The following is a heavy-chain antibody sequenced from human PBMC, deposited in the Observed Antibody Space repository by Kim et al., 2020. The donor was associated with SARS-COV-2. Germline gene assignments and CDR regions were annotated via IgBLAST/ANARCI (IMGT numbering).Heavy chain of an antibody. V-gene: IGHV3-23*01. D-gene: IGHD3-16*01. CDR1: GFTFSNFA. CDR3: WFGVMTNSDSYGMDV. CDR2: IGGLGEST. J-gene: IGHJ6*02. Sequence: GGSLRLSCAASGFTFSNFALSWVRQAPGKGLEWVASIGGLGESTYYADSVRGRLTVSRDNSQNTLYLEINSLRADDTAVYYCWFGVMTNSDSYGMDVWGPGTTVTVSS.